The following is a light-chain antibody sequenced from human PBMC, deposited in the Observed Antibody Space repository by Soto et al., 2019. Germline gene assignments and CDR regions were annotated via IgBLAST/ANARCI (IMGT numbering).Light chain of an antibody. CDR1: QSIGNY. CDR3: QQSYDTPLNGHT. V-gene: IGKV1-39*01. Sequence: DIQMTQSPSSLSGSVGDRVTITCRASQSIGNYLNWYQQKPGKAPKLLIYAASSLQSGVPSRFSGSGSGTDFTLTISSLQPEDFATYYCQQSYDTPLNGHTFGQGTKLEIK. J-gene: IGKJ2*01. CDR2: AAS.